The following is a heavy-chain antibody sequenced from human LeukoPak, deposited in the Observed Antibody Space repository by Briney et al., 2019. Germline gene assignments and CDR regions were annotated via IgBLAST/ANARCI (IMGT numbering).Heavy chain of an antibody. J-gene: IGHJ3*02. CDR2: IYYSGST. CDR3: ARTESTTIAFDI. CDR1: GGSISSYY. V-gene: IGHV4-59*01. D-gene: IGHD4-11*01. Sequence: SETVSLTCTVSGGSISSYYWSWIRPPPGKGLEWIGYIYYSGSTNYNPSLKSRVTISVDTSKNQFSLKLSSVTAADTAVYYCARTESTTIAFDIWGQGTMVTVSS.